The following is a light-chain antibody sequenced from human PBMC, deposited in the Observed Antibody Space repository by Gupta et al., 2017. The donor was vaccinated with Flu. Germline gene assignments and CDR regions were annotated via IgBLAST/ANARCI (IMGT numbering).Light chain of an antibody. J-gene: IGLJ3*02. V-gene: IGLV1-47*01. Sequence: QSALTQPPSASATPGQRVTTPCPGSSSNIGRNYVYWYQQLPRTTPKLLIYRDNQQPSGVPYRFSGSKSGASASLAISGLRYEDEADYYCAAWDNSLSGWVFGGGTKLTVL. CDR3: AAWDNSLSGWV. CDR2: RDN. CDR1: SSNIGRNY.